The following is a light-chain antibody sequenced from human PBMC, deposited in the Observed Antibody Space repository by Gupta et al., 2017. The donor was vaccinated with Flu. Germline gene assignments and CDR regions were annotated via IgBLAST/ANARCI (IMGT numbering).Light chain of an antibody. J-gene: IGLJ1*01. CDR1: SRDVGGYNY. Sequence: QSALPQPPSASGSPGQSVTISCTGTSRDVGGYNYVSWYQQHPGKAPKLMIYEVSKRPSGVPDRFSGSKSGNTASLTVSGLQAEEEADYYCSSYAGSNTSINSVFGTGTKVTVL. CDR2: EVS. V-gene: IGLV2-8*01. CDR3: SSYAGSNTSINSV.